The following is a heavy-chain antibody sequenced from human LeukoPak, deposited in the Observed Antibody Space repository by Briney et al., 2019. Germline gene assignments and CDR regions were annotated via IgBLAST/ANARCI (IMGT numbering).Heavy chain of an antibody. Sequence: SQTLSLTCTVSGGSISSGDYYWSWIRQLPGKGLEWIGYIYYSGSTYYNPSLKSRVTISVDTSKNQFSLKLSSVTAADTAVYYCASQRRWWELLSAFDIWGQGTMVTVSS. D-gene: IGHD1-26*01. J-gene: IGHJ3*02. CDR1: GGSISSGDYY. CDR3: ASQRRWWELLSAFDI. CDR2: IYYSGST. V-gene: IGHV4-30-4*08.